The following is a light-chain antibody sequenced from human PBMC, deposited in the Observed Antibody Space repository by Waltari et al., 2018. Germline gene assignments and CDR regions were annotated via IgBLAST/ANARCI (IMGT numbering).Light chain of an antibody. CDR3: QQYYSPLRT. J-gene: IGKJ1*01. CDR1: QSVLYTSNNKNY. V-gene: IGKV4-1*01. CDR2: WAS. Sequence: DIVMTQSPDSLAVSLGERATINCKSSQSVLYTSNNKNYLAWYQQKPGQPPKLLIYWASTRESGVPARFSGSGSGTDFTLTISSLQAGDVAVYYCQQYYSPLRTFGQGTKVEIK.